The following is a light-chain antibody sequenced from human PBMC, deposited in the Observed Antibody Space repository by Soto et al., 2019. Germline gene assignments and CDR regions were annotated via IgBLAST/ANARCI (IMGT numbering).Light chain of an antibody. Sequence: QSALTQPPSASGSPGQSVTISCTGTSSDVGGYNYVSWYQQHPGKAPKLMIYEVSKRPSGVPDRFSGSNSGNTASLTVSGLQAEDEADYYCSSYAGSNNNYVFGTGTKLTVL. CDR2: EVS. CDR1: SSDVGGYNY. CDR3: SSYAGSNNNYV. J-gene: IGLJ1*01. V-gene: IGLV2-8*01.